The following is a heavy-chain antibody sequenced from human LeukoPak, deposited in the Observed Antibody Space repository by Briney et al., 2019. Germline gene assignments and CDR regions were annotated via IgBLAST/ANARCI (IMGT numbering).Heavy chain of an antibody. V-gene: IGHV1-69*13. CDR1: GYTFSSYG. J-gene: IGHJ4*02. Sequence: GASVKVSCKASGYTFSSYGISRVRQAPGQGLEWMGGIIPIFGTANYAQKFQGRVTITADESTSTAYMELSSLRSEDTAVYYCAREHYDILTGYSLYYFDYWGQGTLVTVSS. D-gene: IGHD3-9*01. CDR3: AREHYDILTGYSLYYFDY. CDR2: IIPIFGTA.